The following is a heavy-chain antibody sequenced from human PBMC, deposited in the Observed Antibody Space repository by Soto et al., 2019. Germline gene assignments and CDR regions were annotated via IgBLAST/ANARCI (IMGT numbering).Heavy chain of an antibody. Sequence: EVQLVESGGGLVKPGGSLRLPWVASGFPLSSFTMSGIRQTPGKGLEWVSSITTGKDYISYADSVKGRFTISRDNAKNSLFLQMNSLKADDTALYFCARDSYSSLFDSWGQGTLVTVSS. CDR2: ITTGKDYI. D-gene: IGHD6-19*01. J-gene: IGHJ5*01. V-gene: IGHV3-21*02. CDR1: GFPLSSFT. CDR3: ARDSYSSLFDS.